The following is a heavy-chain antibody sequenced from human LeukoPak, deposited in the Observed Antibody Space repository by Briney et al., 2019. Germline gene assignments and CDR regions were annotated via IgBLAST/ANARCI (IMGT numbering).Heavy chain of an antibody. CDR1: GGSISSYY. V-gene: IGHV4-59*01. CDR3: AGGYSYGSTYYYMDV. D-gene: IGHD5-18*01. Sequence: PSETLSLTCTVFGGSISSYYWSWIRQPPGKGLEWIGYIYYSGSTNYNPSLKSRVTISVDTSKNQFSLKLSSVTAADTAVYYCAGGYSYGSTYYYMDVWGKGTTVTVSS. J-gene: IGHJ6*03. CDR2: IYYSGST.